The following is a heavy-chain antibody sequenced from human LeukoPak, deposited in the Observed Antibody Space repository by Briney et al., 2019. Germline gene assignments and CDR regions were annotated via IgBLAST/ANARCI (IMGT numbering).Heavy chain of an antibody. CDR1: GGSISSYY. D-gene: IGHD3-10*01. CDR3: ARRMVVDSGRNYYYYGMDV. Sequence: SKTLSLTCTVSGGSISSYYWSWIRQPPGKGLEWIGYIYYSGSTNYNPSLKRRVTISVDTSKNQFSLKLSSVTAADTAVYYCARRMVVDSGRNYYYYGMDVWGKGTTVTVPS. CDR2: IYYSGST. J-gene: IGHJ6*04. V-gene: IGHV4-59*01.